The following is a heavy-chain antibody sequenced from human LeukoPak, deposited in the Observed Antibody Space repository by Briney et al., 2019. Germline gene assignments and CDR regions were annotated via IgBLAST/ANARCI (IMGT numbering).Heavy chain of an antibody. D-gene: IGHD2-2*01. CDR3: AKDILKVVPAPSGFDY. Sequence: SGGSLRLSCAASGFTFSSYAMSWVRQAPGKGLEWVSAISGSGGSTYYADSVKGRFTISRDNSKNTLYLQMNSLRAEDTAVYYCAKDILKVVPAPSGFDYWGQGTLVTVSS. J-gene: IGHJ4*02. V-gene: IGHV3-23*01. CDR1: GFTFSSYA. CDR2: ISGSGGST.